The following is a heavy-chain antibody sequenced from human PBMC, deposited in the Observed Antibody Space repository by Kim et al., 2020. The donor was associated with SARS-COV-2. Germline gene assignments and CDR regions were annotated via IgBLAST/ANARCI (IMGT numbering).Heavy chain of an antibody. CDR1: GFTFITYA. CDR2: ISGSGDNT. CDR3: AKDRHYDSSGYYWTLDY. V-gene: IGHV3-23*01. D-gene: IGHD3-22*01. Sequence: GSLRLSCAASGFTFITYAMTWVRQAPGKGLEWVSGISGSGDNTYYADSVKGRFTISRDNSNNTLYLQMNSLRAEDTAVYYCAKDRHYDSSGYYWTLDYWGQGTLVTVSS. J-gene: IGHJ4*02.